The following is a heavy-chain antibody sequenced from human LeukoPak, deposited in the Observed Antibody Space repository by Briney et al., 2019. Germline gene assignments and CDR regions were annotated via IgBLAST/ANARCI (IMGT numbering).Heavy chain of an antibody. CDR2: IIPIFGTA. Sequence: SVKVSCKASGGTFSSYAISWVRQAPGQGLEWMGGIIPIFGTADYAQKFQGRVTITADESTSTAYMELSSLRSEDTAVYYCARFDARSTTGDEYYFDYWGQGTLVTVSS. J-gene: IGHJ4*02. D-gene: IGHD1-1*01. CDR1: GGTFSSYA. V-gene: IGHV1-69*13. CDR3: ARFDARSTTGDEYYFDY.